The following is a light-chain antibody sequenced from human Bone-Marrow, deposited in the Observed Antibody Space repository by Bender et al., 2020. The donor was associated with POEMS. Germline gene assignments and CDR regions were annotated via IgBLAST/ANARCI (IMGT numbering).Light chain of an antibody. V-gene: IGLV3-21*02. Sequence: SYVLTQPPSVSVAPGQTARLTCGGNNIGSNSVCWYQQKPGQAPVLVVYDDSDRPSGIPERFSGSNSGNTATLTISRVEAGDEAHYYCQVWDSRNDPVVFGGGTKLTVL. J-gene: IGLJ2*01. CDR2: DDS. CDR1: NIGSNS. CDR3: QVWDSRNDPVV.